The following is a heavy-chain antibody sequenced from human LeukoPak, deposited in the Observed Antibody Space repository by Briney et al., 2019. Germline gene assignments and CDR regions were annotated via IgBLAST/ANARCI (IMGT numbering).Heavy chain of an antibody. CDR2: IYTSGST. J-gene: IGHJ4*02. CDR1: GGSISSGSYY. Sequence: PSETLSLTCTVSGGSISSGSYYWSWLRQPAGKGLEWIGRIYTSGSTNYNPSLKSRVTISVDTSKNQFSLKLSSVTAADTAVYYCARYFDWFGSYFDYWGQGNLVTVSS. D-gene: IGHD3-9*01. CDR3: ARYFDWFGSYFDY. V-gene: IGHV4-61*02.